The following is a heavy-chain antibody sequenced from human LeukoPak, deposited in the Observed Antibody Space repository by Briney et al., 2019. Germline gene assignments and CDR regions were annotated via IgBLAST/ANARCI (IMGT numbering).Heavy chain of an antibody. Sequence: PSETLSLTCTVSGGSISSYYWSWIRQPPGKGLEWIGYIYYSGSTNYNPSLKSRLTISVDTSRNQFSLRPTSVTAADTAVYYCARARPDYSNTWSSLPHFDYWGQGTLVTVSS. D-gene: IGHD4-11*01. CDR2: IYYSGST. CDR3: ARARPDYSNTWSSLPHFDY. J-gene: IGHJ4*02. CDR1: GGSISSYY. V-gene: IGHV4-59*01.